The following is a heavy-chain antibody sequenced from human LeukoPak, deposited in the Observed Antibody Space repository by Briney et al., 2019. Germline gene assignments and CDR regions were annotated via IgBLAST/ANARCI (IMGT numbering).Heavy chain of an antibody. J-gene: IGHJ4*02. V-gene: IGHV3-23*01. Sequence: PGGSLRLSCAPSGFTFSSYFMSWVRQAPGKGLEWVSAISGSGGGTYYADSVKGRFTISRDNSKNTLYLQTNSLRAEDTAVYYCARRGAAGTYYFDYWGQGTLVTVSS. D-gene: IGHD6-13*01. CDR1: GFTFSSYF. CDR2: ISGSGGGT. CDR3: ARRGAAGTYYFDY.